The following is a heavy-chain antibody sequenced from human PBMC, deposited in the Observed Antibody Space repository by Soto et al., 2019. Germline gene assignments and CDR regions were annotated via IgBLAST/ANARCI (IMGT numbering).Heavy chain of an antibody. V-gene: IGHV4-59*01. CDR1: ADSFSKYY. CDR2: IYFNGNT. J-gene: IGHJ4*02. D-gene: IGHD3-16*01. CDR3: ASVTFGGVVLAH. Sequence: SETLSLTCSVSADSFSKYYWTWIRQPPGEGLEWIGYIYFNGNTNYNPSLKGRVTISIDTSKRQFSLNLSSVTAADTAVYYCASVTFGGVVLAHWGQGTLVTVSS.